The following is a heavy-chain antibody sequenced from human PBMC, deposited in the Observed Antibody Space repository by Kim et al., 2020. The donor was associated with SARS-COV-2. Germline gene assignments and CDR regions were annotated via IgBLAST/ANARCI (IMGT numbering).Heavy chain of an antibody. V-gene: IGHV3-9*01. CDR1: GFTFDDYA. D-gene: IGHD3-10*01. CDR3: AKDQYYYGSGSYFDY. Sequence: GGSLRLSCAASGFTFDDYAMHWVRQAPGKGLEWVSGISWNSGSIGYADSVKGRFTISRDNAKNSLYLQMNSLRAEDTALYYCAKDQYYYGSGSYFDYWVQGTLVTVSS. J-gene: IGHJ4*02. CDR2: ISWNSGSI.